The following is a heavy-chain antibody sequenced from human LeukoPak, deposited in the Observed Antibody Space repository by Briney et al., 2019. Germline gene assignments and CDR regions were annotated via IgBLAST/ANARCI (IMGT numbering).Heavy chain of an antibody. D-gene: IGHD3-22*01. Sequence: PGRSLRLSCAASGFTFSSYGMHWVRQAPGKGLEWVAVISYDGSNKYYADSVKGRFTISRDNSKNTLYLQMNSLRAEDTAVYYCARPYYYDSSAGPFDYWGQGTLVTVSS. CDR1: GFTFSSYG. J-gene: IGHJ4*02. V-gene: IGHV3-30*03. CDR2: ISYDGSNK. CDR3: ARPYYYDSSAGPFDY.